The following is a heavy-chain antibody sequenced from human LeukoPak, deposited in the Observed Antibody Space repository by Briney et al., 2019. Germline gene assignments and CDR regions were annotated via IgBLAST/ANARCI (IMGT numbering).Heavy chain of an antibody. CDR2: INIDGSNT. Sequence: GSLRIFCSAPGFNLRSLWVKWVRQNPGKGLVWVSRINIDGSNTGYADSVKGRFAVSRDNSKNTLYLQMNSLRADDTAVYYCAQDHPGGNFYWVYWGQGTLVTVSS. CDR1: GFNLRSLW. D-gene: IGHD1-26*01. V-gene: IGHV3-74*01. J-gene: IGHJ4*02. CDR3: AQDHPGGNFYWVY.